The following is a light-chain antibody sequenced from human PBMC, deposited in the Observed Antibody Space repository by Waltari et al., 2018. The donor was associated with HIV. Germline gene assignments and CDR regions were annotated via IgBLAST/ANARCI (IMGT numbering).Light chain of an antibody. J-gene: IGLJ3*02. CDR3: QTWGTGIRV. Sequence: QVVLTQSPSASASLGASVKLTCTLSSGPSNYAIAWHQLQPGKGPRYLMKLNSDGSHTKGAGIPDRFSGSSSGGERYLTISSLQSEDEADYYCQTWGTGIRVFGGGTKLTVL. V-gene: IGLV4-69*01. CDR2: LNSDGSH. CDR1: SGPSNYA.